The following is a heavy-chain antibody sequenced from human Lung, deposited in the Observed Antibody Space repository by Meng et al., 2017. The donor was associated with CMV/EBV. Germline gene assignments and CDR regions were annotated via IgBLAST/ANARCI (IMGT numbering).Heavy chain of an antibody. J-gene: IGHJ1*01. CDR1: GGSISSSYY. D-gene: IGHD5-24*01. CDR3: ARGSRDEAFQH. CDR2: IYTSGST. Sequence: QVQLQESGPGLVKPSGTLSLTCAVSGGSISSSYYWSWIRQPAGKGLEWIGRIYTSGSTNYNPSLKSRVTMSVDTSKNQFSLKLSSVTAADTAVYYCARGSRDEAFQHWGQGTLVTVSS. V-gene: IGHV4-4*07.